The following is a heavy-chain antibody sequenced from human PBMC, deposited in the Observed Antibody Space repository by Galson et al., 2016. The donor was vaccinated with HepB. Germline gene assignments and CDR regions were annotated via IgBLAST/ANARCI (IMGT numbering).Heavy chain of an antibody. V-gene: IGHV6-1*01. CDR2: TYHTSNWYS. Sequence: CPIPGDSVSSKSAAWHWIRHSPSRGLEWLGRTYHTSNWYSDYAVSVKSRITINPDTSKNQFSLQLNPVTPEDTAVYYCARGHLVVPFSFYFDYWGQGSLVTVSS. CDR1: GDSVSSKSAA. J-gene: IGHJ4*02. D-gene: IGHD2-15*01. CDR3: ARGHLVVPFSFYFDY.